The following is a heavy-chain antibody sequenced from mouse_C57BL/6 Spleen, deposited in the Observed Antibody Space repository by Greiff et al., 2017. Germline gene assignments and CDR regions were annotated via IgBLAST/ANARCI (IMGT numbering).Heavy chain of an antibody. D-gene: IGHD2-4*01. Sequence: QVQLQQPGAELVRPGSSVKLSCKASGYTFTSYWMHWVKQRPIQGLEWIGNIDPSDSETHYNQKFKDKATLTVDKSSSTAYMQLSSLTSEDSAVYYCARWGLRHWFAYWGPGTLVTVSA. J-gene: IGHJ3*01. CDR2: IDPSDSET. V-gene: IGHV1-52*01. CDR3: ARWGLRHWFAY. CDR1: GYTFTSYW.